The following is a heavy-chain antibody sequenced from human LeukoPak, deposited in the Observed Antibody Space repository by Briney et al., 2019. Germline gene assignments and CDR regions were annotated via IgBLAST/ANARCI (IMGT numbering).Heavy chain of an antibody. V-gene: IGHV3-7*01. CDR1: GFTFSNYW. D-gene: IGHD5-12*01. J-gene: IGHJ6*02. CDR2: IKQDGSEK. CDR3: AKCGYDLDYYYYYGMDV. Sequence: GGSQRLSCAASGFTFSNYWMSWVRQAPGKGLEWVANIKQDGSEKYYVDSVKGRFTISRDNAKYSLYLQMNSLRAEDTAVYYCAKCGYDLDYYYYYGMDVWGQGTTVTVSS.